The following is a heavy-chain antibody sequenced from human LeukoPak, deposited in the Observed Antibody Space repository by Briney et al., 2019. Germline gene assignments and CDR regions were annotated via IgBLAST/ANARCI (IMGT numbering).Heavy chain of an antibody. V-gene: IGHV3-66*01. CDR2: IYGGGST. J-gene: IGHJ3*02. CDR3: ARDPTWGIDAFDI. D-gene: IGHD3-16*01. CDR1: GFTFSSYA. Sequence: GGFLRLSCAASGFTFSSYAMSWVRQAPGKGLEWVSVIYGGGSTYYADSVKGRFTISRDNSKNTLYLQMNSLRAEDTAVYHCARDPTWGIDAFDIWGQGTMVTVSS.